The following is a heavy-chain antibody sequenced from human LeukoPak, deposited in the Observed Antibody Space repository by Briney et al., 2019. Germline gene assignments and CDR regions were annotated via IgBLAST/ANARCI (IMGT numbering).Heavy chain of an antibody. CDR1: GGSVSSNSAA. CDR2: TYYRSKLYN. D-gene: IGHD1-7*01. J-gene: IGHJ4*02. CDR3: ATGNYYFDY. Sequence: SQTLSLTCAISGGSVSSNSAAWNWIRQSPSRGLEWLGRTYYRSKLYNDFAVSVKSRITIDPDASKNQFSVQLNSVTPEDTAVYYCATGNYYFDYWGQGTLVTVSS. V-gene: IGHV6-1*01.